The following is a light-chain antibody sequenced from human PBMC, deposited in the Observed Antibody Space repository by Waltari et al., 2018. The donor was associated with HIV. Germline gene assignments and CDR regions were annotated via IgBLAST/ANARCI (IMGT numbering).Light chain of an antibody. Sequence: DIQMTHSPATLSASVGDRVTLSCPARQNINRWLAWYQQRPGKPHKFLIYQASSLESGVPSRFSGSGSGTLFTLTINSLQPADFATYYCQQYHAYPVTFGGGTKVESK. CDR2: QAS. J-gene: IGKJ4*01. CDR3: QQYHAYPVT. V-gene: IGKV1-5*01. CDR1: QNINRW.